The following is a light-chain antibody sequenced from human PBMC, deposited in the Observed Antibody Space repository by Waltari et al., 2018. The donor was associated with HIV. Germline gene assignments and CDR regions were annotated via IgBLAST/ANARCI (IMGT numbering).Light chain of an antibody. V-gene: IGKV3-20*01. CDR2: GAY. CDR1: QTITTSY. CDR3: QQSGTSIT. Sequence: EIVLTQSPGTLSLSPGERATLSCRASQTITTSYLAWYHQKPGQAPRLLIYGAYSRATGIPDRFSGSGSGTDFTLTISRLETEDFAVYDCQQSGTSITFGGGTKVEIK. J-gene: IGKJ4*01.